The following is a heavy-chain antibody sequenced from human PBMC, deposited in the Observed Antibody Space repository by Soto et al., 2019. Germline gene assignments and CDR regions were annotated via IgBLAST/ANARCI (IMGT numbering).Heavy chain of an antibody. Sequence: QLQLQESGPGLVKPSETLSLICTVSGGSISSSSYYWGWIRQPPGKGLEWIGSIYYSGNTYYNPSLKSRVTISVATSKNQFSLKLSSVTAADTAVYYCARSGDYYDSSGYIYWGQGTLVTVSS. CDR2: IYYSGNT. CDR3: ARSGDYYDSSGYIY. V-gene: IGHV4-39*01. D-gene: IGHD3-22*01. J-gene: IGHJ4*02. CDR1: GGSISSSSYY.